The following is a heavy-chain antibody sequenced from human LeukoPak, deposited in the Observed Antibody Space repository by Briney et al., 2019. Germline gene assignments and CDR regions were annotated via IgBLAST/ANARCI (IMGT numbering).Heavy chain of an antibody. D-gene: IGHD7-27*01. CDR2: IYPRGST. J-gene: IGHJ4*02. CDR3: ARFSPRAMGNYLDF. Sequence: ASETLSLTCAVSGGSISSGSYSWSWIRQPPGKGLEWIGYIYPRGSTYYNPSLKSRVILSLDKSANQFSLNLSSVTAADTAVYYCARFSPRAMGNYLDFWGQGTLVTVSS. CDR1: GGSISSGSYS. V-gene: IGHV4-30-2*01.